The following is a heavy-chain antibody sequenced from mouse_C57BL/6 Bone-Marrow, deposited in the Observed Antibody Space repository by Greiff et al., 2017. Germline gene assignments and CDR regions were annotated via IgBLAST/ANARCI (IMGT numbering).Heavy chain of an antibody. J-gene: IGHJ4*01. CDR1: GFTFSDYY. V-gene: IGHV5-12*01. D-gene: IGHD2-5*01. Sequence: EVMLVESGGGLVQPGGSLKLSCPASGFTFSDYYIYWVRQTPEKRLEWVAYISNGGGSTYYPDTVKGRFTISRDNAKHTLYLQNSHLKSETTAKYYCATHSNYGDDYAMDYWGQGTSVTVSS. CDR3: ATHSNYGDDYAMDY. CDR2: ISNGGGST.